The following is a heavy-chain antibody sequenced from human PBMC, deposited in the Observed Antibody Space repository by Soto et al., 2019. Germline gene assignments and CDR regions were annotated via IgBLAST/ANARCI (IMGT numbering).Heavy chain of an antibody. CDR3: AREGNLGRWIQPLDY. Sequence: QVQLQVSGPGLVKPSETLSLTCTVSGDSISSYSWSWIRQPPGKGLEWIGNIHYNGNTKYTPSLKSRATTSVDTSKNHFSLKLISVTTADTAVYFCAREGNLGRWIQPLDYWGQGTLVTVPS. J-gene: IGHJ4*01. V-gene: IGHV4-59*01. CDR2: IHYNGNT. D-gene: IGHD5-18*01. CDR1: GDSISSYS.